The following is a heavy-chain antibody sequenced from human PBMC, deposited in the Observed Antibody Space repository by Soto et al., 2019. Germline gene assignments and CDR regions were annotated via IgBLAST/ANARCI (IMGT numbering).Heavy chain of an antibody. Sequence: PGGSLRLSCVASGFTFSSYSINWIRQAPGKGPEWVSWISPAGNSADYTDSVKGRFTISRDNAENSLYLEMNSLRDEDTAVYYCVRDHLWAFDNWGQGTLVTVSS. J-gene: IGHJ4*02. CDR1: GFTFSSYS. V-gene: IGHV3-48*02. CDR3: VRDHLWAFDN. CDR2: ISPAGNSA. D-gene: IGHD7-27*01.